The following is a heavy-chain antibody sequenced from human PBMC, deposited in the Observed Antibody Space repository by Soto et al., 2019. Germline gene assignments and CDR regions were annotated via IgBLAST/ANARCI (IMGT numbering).Heavy chain of an antibody. D-gene: IGHD4-17*01. Sequence: GASVKVSCKVSGYRLTELSMHWVRQAPGKGLEWMGGFDPEDGETIYAQKFQGRVTMTEDTSTDTAYMELSSLRSEDTAVYYCATFAVTTTSGITDYWGQGTLVTVSS. CDR3: ATFAVTTTSGITDY. CDR1: GYRLTELS. CDR2: FDPEDGET. J-gene: IGHJ4*02. V-gene: IGHV1-24*01.